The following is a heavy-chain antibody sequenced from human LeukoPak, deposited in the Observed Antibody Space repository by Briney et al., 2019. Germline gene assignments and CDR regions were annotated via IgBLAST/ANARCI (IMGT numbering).Heavy chain of an antibody. CDR3: ARDAVAGTYDY. D-gene: IGHD6-19*01. J-gene: IGHJ4*02. CDR2: IYYSGST. V-gene: IGHV4-59*01. CDR1: GGSISSYY. Sequence: NPSETLFLTCTVSGGSISSYYWSWIRQPPGKGLEWIGYIYYSGSTNYNPSLKSRVTISVDTSKNQFSLKLSSVTAADTAVYYCARDAVAGTYDYWGQGTLVTVSS.